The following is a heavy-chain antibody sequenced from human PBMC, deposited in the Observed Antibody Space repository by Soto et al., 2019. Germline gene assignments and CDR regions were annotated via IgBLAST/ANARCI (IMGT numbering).Heavy chain of an antibody. CDR2: INPSGGST. CDR1: GYTFTSYY. V-gene: IGHV1-46*01. CDR3: ARIVSGGHFDY. Sequence: QVQLVQSGAEVKKPGASVKVSCTASGYTFTSYYMHWVRQAPGQGLEWMGIINPSGGSTSYAQNFQGSRTMTRDTSTSTVDMELSSLRSEDTAVYYGARIVSGGHFDYWGQGTLVTGSS. J-gene: IGHJ4*02. D-gene: IGHD6-19*01.